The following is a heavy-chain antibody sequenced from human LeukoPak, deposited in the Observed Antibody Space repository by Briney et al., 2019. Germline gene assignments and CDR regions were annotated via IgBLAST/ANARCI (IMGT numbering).Heavy chain of an antibody. D-gene: IGHD2-15*01. CDR2: ISDLGQTT. Sequence: GGSLRLSRATSGAVLAMAWVRQAPGTGLEWVAVISDLGQTTYYRDSVEGRFTISRDNAKNTVYLQMKSLRVEDTGVYYCAKDAQGGRASYNWFGSWGQGTLVTVSA. CDR1: GAVLA. J-gene: IGHJ5*01. V-gene: IGHV3-23*01. CDR3: AKDAQGGRASYNWFGS.